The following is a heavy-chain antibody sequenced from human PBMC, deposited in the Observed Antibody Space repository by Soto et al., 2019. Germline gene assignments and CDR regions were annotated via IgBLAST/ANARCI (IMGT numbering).Heavy chain of an antibody. Sequence: QVQLQESGPGLVKPSETLSLTCTVSGGSISGGVHSWSWIRQPPGKGLEWLGHIFDSGSTYYNPSLKSRLTISVDTSKNQFSLRLSSVTAADTAVYYCASEIMPLTNDWYFDLWGRGTLVTVSS. V-gene: IGHV4-30-4*01. CDR2: IFDSGST. CDR3: ASEIMPLTNDWYFDL. CDR1: GGSISGGVHS. J-gene: IGHJ2*01. D-gene: IGHD2-8*01.